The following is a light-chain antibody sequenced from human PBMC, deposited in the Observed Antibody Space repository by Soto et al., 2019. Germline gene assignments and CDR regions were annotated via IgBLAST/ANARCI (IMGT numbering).Light chain of an antibody. Sequence: EIVMTQSPATLSVSPGERATLSCRASQSVSNNLAWYQKKPGQAPRLLIYGATTRATGIPARFSGSGCGTEFTLTISSLQSEDFAFYYCQQYNNRWTFGQGTRVEIK. CDR3: QQYNNRWT. CDR2: GAT. CDR1: QSVSNN. J-gene: IGKJ1*01. V-gene: IGKV3-15*01.